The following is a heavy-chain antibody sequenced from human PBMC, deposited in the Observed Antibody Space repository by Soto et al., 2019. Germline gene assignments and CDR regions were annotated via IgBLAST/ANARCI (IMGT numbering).Heavy chain of an antibody. CDR2: ISSNGGST. Sequence: GGSLRLTCSASGFTFSSYSMHWVRQAPGKGLEYVSAISSNGGSTYYADSVKGRFTISRDNSKNTLYLQMSSLRAEDTAVYYCVTPLASVVPDYWGKGTLVTVS. CDR3: VTPLASVVPDY. V-gene: IGHV3-64D*06. D-gene: IGHD2-15*01. CDR1: GFTFSSYS. J-gene: IGHJ4*02.